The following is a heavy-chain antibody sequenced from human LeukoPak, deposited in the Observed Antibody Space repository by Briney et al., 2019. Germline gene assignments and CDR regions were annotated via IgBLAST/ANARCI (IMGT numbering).Heavy chain of an antibody. CDR3: ARDVDFWSGYSKDSAFDI. CDR1: GGSISSYY. J-gene: IGHJ3*02. D-gene: IGHD3-3*01. Sequence: SETLSLTCTVSGGSISSYYWSWIRQPAGKGLEWIGRIYTSGSTNYNPSLKSRVTTSVDTSKNQFSLKLSSVTAADTAVYYCARDVDFWSGYSKDSAFDIWGQGTMVTVSS. CDR2: IYTSGST. V-gene: IGHV4-4*07.